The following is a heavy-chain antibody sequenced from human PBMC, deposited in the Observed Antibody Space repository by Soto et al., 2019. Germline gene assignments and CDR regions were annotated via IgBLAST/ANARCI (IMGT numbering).Heavy chain of an antibody. CDR3: ARDSPIPSAADYYFDMDV. D-gene: IGHD2-21*01. CDR2: IIPIFRTA. Sequence: QVQLVQSGAEVKKPGSSVKVSCKASGGDFSNYAISWVRQAPGQGPEWMGGIIPIFRTATYAQKFQGRVTITADDSTRTAYMELSGLTSEDMADYYCARDSPIPSAADYYFDMDVWGQGTTVTVSS. CDR1: GGDFSNYA. J-gene: IGHJ6*02. V-gene: IGHV1-69*19.